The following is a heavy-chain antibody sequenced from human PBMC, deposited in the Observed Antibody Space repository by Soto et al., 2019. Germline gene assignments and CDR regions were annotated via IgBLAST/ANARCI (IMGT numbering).Heavy chain of an antibody. CDR1: GFTFSTYW. J-gene: IGHJ4*02. V-gene: IGHV3-7*03. Sequence: EVQLVDSGGGLVQPGGSLRLSCAASGFTFSTYWMSWVRQAPGKGLEWVANIQPDGSEKYYVDTVKGRFTISRDNTRNSLYLQMNSLRPEDTAVYYCARGRSVSDHWCQGSLVTVSS. CDR2: IQPDGSEK. CDR3: ARGRSVSDH.